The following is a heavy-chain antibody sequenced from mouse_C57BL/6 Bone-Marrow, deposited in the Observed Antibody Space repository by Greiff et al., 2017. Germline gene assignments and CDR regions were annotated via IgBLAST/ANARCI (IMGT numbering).Heavy chain of an antibody. J-gene: IGHJ1*03. V-gene: IGHV1-55*01. CDR2: IYPGSGST. CDR3: ARAGDGYHIWYFDV. CDR1: GYTFTSYW. Sequence: QVQLQQPGAELVKPGASVKMSCKASGYTFTSYWITWVKQRPGQGLEWIGDIYPGSGSTNYNQKFKSKDTLTVDKPSSTAYMQLSSLTSEDSAVYYCARAGDGYHIWYFDVWGTGTTVTVSS. D-gene: IGHD2-3*01.